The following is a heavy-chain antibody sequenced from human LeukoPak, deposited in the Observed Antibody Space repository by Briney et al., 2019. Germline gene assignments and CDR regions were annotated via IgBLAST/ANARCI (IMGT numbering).Heavy chain of an antibody. J-gene: IGHJ4*02. D-gene: IGHD5-12*01. CDR3: ARRGGYDFSYDY. V-gene: IGHV4-38-2*01. CDR1: GYSISSGYY. Sequence: SETLSLTCAVSGYSISSGYYWGWIRQPPGKGLEWIGSIYYSGSTYYNPSLKSRVTISVDTSKNQFSLKLSSVTTADTAVYYCARRGGYDFSYDYWGQGILVTVSS. CDR2: IYYSGST.